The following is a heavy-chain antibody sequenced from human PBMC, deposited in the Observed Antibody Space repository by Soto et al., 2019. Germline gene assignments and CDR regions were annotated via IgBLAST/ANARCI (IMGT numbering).Heavy chain of an antibody. J-gene: IGHJ4*02. CDR3: AKGSSSSRPYYFDY. D-gene: IGHD6-6*01. CDR1: GFTFSSFA. Sequence: GSLRLSCAASGFTFSSFAMSWVRQAPGEGLEWISAITGSGDDTFHADSVRGRFSISRDNSKNTLFLQMNSLRAEDTAVYYCAKGSSSSRPYYFDYWGQGTLVTVSS. V-gene: IGHV3-23*01. CDR2: ITGSGDDT.